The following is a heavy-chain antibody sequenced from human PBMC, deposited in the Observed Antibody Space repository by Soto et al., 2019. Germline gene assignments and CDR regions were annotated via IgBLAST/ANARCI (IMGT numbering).Heavy chain of an antibody. CDR1: GGSINTFY. J-gene: IGHJ4*02. V-gene: IGHV4-4*07. CDR3: AREGSYSAYTFANGIQLWSFDF. D-gene: IGHD5-18*01. CDR2: IFSSGST. Sequence: NPSETLSLTCTVSGGSINTFYWSWVRQPAGKGLEWIGRIFSSGSTSFNPSLESRVAMSVDTSKNHFSLNLSSVTAADMAVYYCAREGSYSAYTFANGIQLWSFDFWGQGALVTVSS.